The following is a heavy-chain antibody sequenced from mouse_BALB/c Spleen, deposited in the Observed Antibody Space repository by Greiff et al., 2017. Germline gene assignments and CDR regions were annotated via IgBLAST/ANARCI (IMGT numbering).Heavy chain of an antibody. Sequence: VQLKESGPELVKPGASVKMSCKASGYTFTSYVMHWVKQKPGQGLEWIGYINPYNDGTKYNEKFKGKATLTSDESSSTAYMELSSLTSEDSAVYYCARSAYYGNYGAMDYWGQGTSVTVSS. CDR3: ARSAYYGNYGAMDY. V-gene: IGHV1-14*01. D-gene: IGHD2-10*01. CDR1: GYTFTSYV. J-gene: IGHJ4*01. CDR2: INPYNDGT.